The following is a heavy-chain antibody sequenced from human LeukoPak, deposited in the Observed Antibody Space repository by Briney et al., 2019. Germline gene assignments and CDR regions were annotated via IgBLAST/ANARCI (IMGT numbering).Heavy chain of an antibody. CDR1: GYTFTNYY. CDR3: ARARSPIMITFGGVIADACDI. CDR2: INPSGGST. V-gene: IGHV1-46*01. J-gene: IGHJ3*02. D-gene: IGHD3-16*02. Sequence: ASVKVSCKASGYTFTNYYMHWVRQAPGQGLEWMGIINPSGGSTSYAQKFQGRVTMTRDTSTSTVYMDLSSLRSEDTAVYSCARARSPIMITFGGVIADACDIWRQGTMVTVSS.